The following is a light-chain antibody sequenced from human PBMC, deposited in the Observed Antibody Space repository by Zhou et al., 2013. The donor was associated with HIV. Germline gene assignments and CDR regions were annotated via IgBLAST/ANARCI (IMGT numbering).Light chain of an antibody. Sequence: IQLTQSPSSLSASVGDTVTITCRASQGISNNLAWSQQEPGKAPKLLIYAASSLQSGVPSRFSGSGSGTDFTLTISSLQPEDFATYYCQQANSFLGLTFGGGTKVEIK. CDR3: QQANSFLGLT. J-gene: IGKJ4*01. CDR2: AAS. V-gene: IGKV1-12*01. CDR1: QGISNN.